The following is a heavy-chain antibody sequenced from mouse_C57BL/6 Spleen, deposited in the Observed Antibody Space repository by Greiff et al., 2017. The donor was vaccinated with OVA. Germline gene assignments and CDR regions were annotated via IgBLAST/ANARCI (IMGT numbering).Heavy chain of an antibody. D-gene: IGHD1-1*01. J-gene: IGHJ2*01. CDR1: GFTFSSYA. CDR3: ARDYERGFDY. V-gene: IGHV5-4*01. CDR2: ISDGGSYT. Sequence: EVKLVESGGGLVKPGGSLKLSCAASGFTFSSYAMSWVRQTPEKRLEWVATISDGGSYTYYPDNVKGRFTISRDNAKNNLYLQMSHLKSEDTAMYYCARDYERGFDYWGQGTTLTVSS.